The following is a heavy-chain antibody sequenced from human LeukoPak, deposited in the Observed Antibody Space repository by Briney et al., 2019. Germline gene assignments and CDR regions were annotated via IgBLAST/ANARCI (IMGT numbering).Heavy chain of an antibody. CDR2: FDPEDGET. D-gene: IGHD2-15*01. V-gene: IGHV1-24*01. J-gene: IGHJ4*02. CDR3: ATDSRILNYFDY. Sequence: ASVKVSCKVSGYTLTELSMHWVRQAPGKGLEWMGGFDPEDGETIYAQKFQGRVTMTEDTSTDTAYTELSSLRSEDTAVYYCATDSRILNYFDYWGQGTLVTVSS. CDR1: GYTLTELS.